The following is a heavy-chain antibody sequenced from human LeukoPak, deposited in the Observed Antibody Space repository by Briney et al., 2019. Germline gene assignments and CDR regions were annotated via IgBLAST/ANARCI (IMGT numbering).Heavy chain of an antibody. Sequence: KTSQTLSITCTVSGGSISNCGGFYWSWIRQHPGYGLEWIGFISYRGGTYYNPSLKSRVSMSVDTSRSQFSLRLTSVTDEDTAVYYCARISQSSGGFYYWGQGTLVTVSS. CDR1: GGSISNCGGFY. D-gene: IGHD2-15*01. V-gene: IGHV4-31*02. CDR2: ISYRGGT. CDR3: ARISQSSGGFYY. J-gene: IGHJ4*02.